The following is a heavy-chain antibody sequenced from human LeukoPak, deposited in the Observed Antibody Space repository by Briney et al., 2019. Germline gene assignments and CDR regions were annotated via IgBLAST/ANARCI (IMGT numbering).Heavy chain of an antibody. CDR1: GYTFTSYD. CDR2: MNPNSGNT. V-gene: IGHV1-8*01. Sequence: ASVKVSCKASGYTFTSYDINWVRQATGQGLEWMGWMNPNSGNTGYAQKFQGRVTMTRNTSISTAYMELSRLRSDDTAVYYCARGTVIAAAGTFDYWGQGTLVTVSS. D-gene: IGHD6-13*01. CDR3: ARGTVIAAAGTFDY. J-gene: IGHJ4*02.